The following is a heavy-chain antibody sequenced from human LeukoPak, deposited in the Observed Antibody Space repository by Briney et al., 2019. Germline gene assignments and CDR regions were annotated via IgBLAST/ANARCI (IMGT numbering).Heavy chain of an antibody. Sequence: SETLSLTCAVYGGSFSGYYWSWIRQPPGKGLEWIGEINHSGSTNYNPSLKSRVTISVDTSKNQFPLKLSSVTAADTAVYYCARGGYSGSYLYWGQGTLVTVSS. CDR2: INHSGST. J-gene: IGHJ4*02. CDR1: GGSFSGYY. CDR3: ARGGYSGSYLY. D-gene: IGHD1-26*01. V-gene: IGHV4-34*01.